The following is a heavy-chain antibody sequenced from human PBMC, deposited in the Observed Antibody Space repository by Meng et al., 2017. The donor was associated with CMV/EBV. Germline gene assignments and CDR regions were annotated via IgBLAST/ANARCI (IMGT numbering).Heavy chain of an antibody. Sequence: GGSLRLSCAASGFTVSSNYMSWVSQAPGKGLEWVSVIYSGGSTYYADSVKGRFTISRDNSKNTLYLQMNSLRAEDTAVYYCARERVVVVPAATLDYGMDVWGQGTTVTVSS. V-gene: IGHV3-53*01. CDR3: ARERVVVVPAATLDYGMDV. D-gene: IGHD2-2*01. CDR1: GFTVSSNY. J-gene: IGHJ6*02. CDR2: IYSGGST.